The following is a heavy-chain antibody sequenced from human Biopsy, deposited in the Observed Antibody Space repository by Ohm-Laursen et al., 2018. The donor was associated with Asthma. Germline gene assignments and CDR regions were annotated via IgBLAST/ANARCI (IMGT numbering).Heavy chain of an antibody. CDR1: GDSNSNGCYY. V-gene: IGHV4-31*02. Sequence: TLSFTCTVSGDSNSNGCYYWSWIRQHPGRGLERIGYMYYRGTTYYNTSLNSRVAILAVTSKNQFSLKVNSVTAADPAVYYCARGVEYDYESSGYYFDYWGQGTLVTVSS. CDR2: MYYRGTT. CDR3: ARGVEYDYESSGYYFDY. D-gene: IGHD3-22*01. J-gene: IGHJ4*02.